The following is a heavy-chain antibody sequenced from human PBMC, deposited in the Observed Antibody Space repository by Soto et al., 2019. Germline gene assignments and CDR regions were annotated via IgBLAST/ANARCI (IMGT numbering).Heavy chain of an antibody. D-gene: IGHD1-26*01. Sequence: QVQLVQSGAEVKKPGSSVKVSCKASGGTFSSYAISWVRQAPGQGLEWMGGIIPIFGTANYAQKFQGRVTITADESTSTADMELSSRRSEDTAVYYGARDLALGATTGGDDAFDIWGQGTMVTVSS. J-gene: IGHJ3*02. CDR2: IIPIFGTA. CDR1: GGTFSSYA. V-gene: IGHV1-69*01. CDR3: ARDLALGATTGGDDAFDI.